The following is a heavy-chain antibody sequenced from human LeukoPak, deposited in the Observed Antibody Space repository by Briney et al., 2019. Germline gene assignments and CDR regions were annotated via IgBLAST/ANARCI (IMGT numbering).Heavy chain of an antibody. V-gene: IGHV3-7*01. J-gene: IGHJ3*02. Sequence: GGSLRLSCAASGFTFSLYYMSWVRQAPGKGLEWVANIKQDGSEKNYVDSAKGRFTISRDNAKNSLYLRMNSLRAEDTAVYYCARDEGGSSYIIWGQGTMVTVSS. CDR3: ARDEGGSSYII. CDR1: GFTFSLYY. D-gene: IGHD3-22*01. CDR2: IKQDGSEK.